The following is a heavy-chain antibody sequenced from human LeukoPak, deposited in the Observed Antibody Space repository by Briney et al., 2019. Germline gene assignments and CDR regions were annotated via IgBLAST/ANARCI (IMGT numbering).Heavy chain of an antibody. V-gene: IGHV3-48*01. CDR3: AGELYYYGSQFDY. CDR1: GFTFSSYS. J-gene: IGHJ4*02. CDR2: ISSSSSTI. D-gene: IGHD3-10*01. Sequence: HPGGSLRLSCAASGFTFSSYSMNWVRQAPGKGLEWVSYISSSSSTIYYADSVKGRFTISRDNAKNSLYPQMNSLRAEDTAVYYCAGELYYYGSQFDYWGQGTLVTVSS.